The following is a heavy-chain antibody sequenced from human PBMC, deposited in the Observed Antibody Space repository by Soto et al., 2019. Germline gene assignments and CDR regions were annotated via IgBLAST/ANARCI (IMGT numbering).Heavy chain of an antibody. CDR2: ISSDGNRK. CDR1: GFTFRTYP. J-gene: IGHJ4*02. CDR3: ARDRWESYFERYLIDY. D-gene: IGHD1-26*01. Sequence: QVQLVESGGGVVQPGRSLRLSCAASGFTFRTYPIHWVRQAPGKGLEWVAIISSDGNRKYYADSVKGRFTVSRDNSKNTLYLQMNTRRVEDTAVYYCARDRWESYFERYLIDYWGQGTLVTVSS. V-gene: IGHV3-30-3*01.